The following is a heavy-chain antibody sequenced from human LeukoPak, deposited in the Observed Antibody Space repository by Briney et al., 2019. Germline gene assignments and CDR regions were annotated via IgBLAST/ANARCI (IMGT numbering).Heavy chain of an antibody. Sequence: GGSLRLSCAASGFTFSTYAMSWVRQAPGKGLQWVSAISGSGGVTYYADSVKGRFTISRDNSKNSLYLQMNSLRAEDTAVFYCAREWGTVVGGLYALPNDYWGQGTLVTVSS. CDR3: AREWGTVVGGLYALPNDY. V-gene: IGHV3-23*01. D-gene: IGHD6-19*01. J-gene: IGHJ4*02. CDR1: GFTFSTYA. CDR2: ISGSGGVT.